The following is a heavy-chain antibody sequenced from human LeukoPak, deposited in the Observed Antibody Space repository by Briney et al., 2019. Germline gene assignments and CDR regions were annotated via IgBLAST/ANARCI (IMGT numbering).Heavy chain of an antibody. Sequence: SETLSLTCTVSGGSIVSYFWSWIRQPAGQGLEWIGRIYASGSTDYTPSLKSRITMSIDTSKPSKTQVSLRLTSLTAADTAVYYCAGQYCTGGSCYFSPFDYWGQGTLVTVSS. D-gene: IGHD2-15*01. CDR1: GGSIVSYF. CDR3: AGQYCTGGSCYFSPFDY. J-gene: IGHJ4*02. CDR2: IYASGST. V-gene: IGHV4-4*07.